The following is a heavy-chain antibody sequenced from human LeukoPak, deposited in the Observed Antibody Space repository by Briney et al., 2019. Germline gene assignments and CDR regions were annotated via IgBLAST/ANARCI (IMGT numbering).Heavy chain of an antibody. D-gene: IGHD3-22*01. CDR3: ARVGRPYYYGSSGSDAFDY. CDR1: GGSISSYY. V-gene: IGHV4-59*01. CDR2: IYYSGST. Sequence: SETLSLTCTVSGGSISSYYWSWIRQPPGKGLEWIGYIYYSGSTNYNPSLKNRVTISVDTSKNQFSLKLSSVTAADTAVYYCARVGRPYYYGSSGSDAFDYWGQGTLVTVPS. J-gene: IGHJ4*02.